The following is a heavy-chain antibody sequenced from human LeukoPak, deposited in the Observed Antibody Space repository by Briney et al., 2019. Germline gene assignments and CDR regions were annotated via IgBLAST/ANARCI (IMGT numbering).Heavy chain of an antibody. CDR1: GGSISSYY. D-gene: IGHD2-2*01. CDR3: ARETPLSVVVPAALGVDAFDI. Sequence: SETLSLTCTVSGGSISSYYRSWIRQPAGKGLEWIGRIYTSGSTNYNPSLKSRVTMSVDTSKNQFSLKLSSVTAADTAVYYCARETPLSVVVPAALGVDAFDIWGQGTMVTVSS. V-gene: IGHV4-4*07. J-gene: IGHJ3*02. CDR2: IYTSGST.